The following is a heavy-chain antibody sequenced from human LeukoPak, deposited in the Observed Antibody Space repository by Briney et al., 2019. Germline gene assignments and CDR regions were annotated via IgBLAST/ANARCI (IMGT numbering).Heavy chain of an antibody. CDR3: ARSTGYSSGWYIADAFDI. J-gene: IGHJ3*02. CDR1: GFTFSSYG. D-gene: IGHD6-19*01. Sequence: GGSLRLSCAASGFTFSSYGMHWVRQAPGKGLEWVAVISYDGSNKYYADSVKGRFTISRDNSKNTLHLQMNSLRAEDTAVYYCARSTGYSSGWYIADAFDIWGQGTMVTVSS. V-gene: IGHV3-30*03. CDR2: ISYDGSNK.